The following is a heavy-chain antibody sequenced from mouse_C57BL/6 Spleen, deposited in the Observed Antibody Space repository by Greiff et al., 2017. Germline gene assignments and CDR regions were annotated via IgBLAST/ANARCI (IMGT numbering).Heavy chain of an antibody. CDR2: IRSKSNNYAT. CDR1: GFSFNTYA. Sequence: EVHLVESGGGLVQPKGSLKLSCAASGFSFNTYAMNWVRQAPGKGLEWVARIRSKSNNYATYYADSVKDRFTISRDDSESMLYLQMNNLKTEDTAMYYCGRHPRGYAMDYWGQGTSVTVSS. CDR3: GRHPRGYAMDY. V-gene: IGHV10-1*01. J-gene: IGHJ4*01.